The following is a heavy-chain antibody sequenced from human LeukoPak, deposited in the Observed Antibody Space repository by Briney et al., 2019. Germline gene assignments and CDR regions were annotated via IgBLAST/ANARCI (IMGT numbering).Heavy chain of an antibody. Sequence: AGGSLRLSCAASGFTFSNYAMNWVRQAPGKGLEWVSTITGSGGSTFYSDSVKGRFTISRDNSKNTLYLQMNSLRAEDTAVYYCAYNDTRGGYSFLWGQGTLVTVSS. J-gene: IGHJ4*02. V-gene: IGHV3-23*01. CDR3: AYNDTRGGYSFL. CDR2: ITGSGGST. D-gene: IGHD3-16*02. CDR1: GFTFSNYA.